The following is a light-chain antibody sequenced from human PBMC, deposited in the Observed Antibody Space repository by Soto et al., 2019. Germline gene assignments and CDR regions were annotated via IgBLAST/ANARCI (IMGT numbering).Light chain of an antibody. CDR1: QGIRRY. J-gene: IGKJ5*01. V-gene: IGKV1-39*01. CDR3: QQTYSSTIT. CDR2: AAT. Sequence: IEFTQFPSSLSGSVGDRVTITCRASQGIRRYLNWYQKKQGKAPKLLIYAATNLQSGVPVRLSGRGAGTDFTLTISSMQNEDFETYYCQQTYSSTITFGHGTRLEIK.